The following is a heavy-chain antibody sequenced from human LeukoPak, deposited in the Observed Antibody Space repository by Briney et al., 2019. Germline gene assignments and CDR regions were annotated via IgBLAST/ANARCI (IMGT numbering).Heavy chain of an antibody. CDR1: GYTFTTYG. D-gene: IGHD4-17*01. CDR2: IRGYDGNT. Sequence: ASVTVSCQASGYTFTTYGVSWVRQAPGHGLEWMGWIRGYDGNTNYAQKLRGRVTMTTDTSTSTAYMDLRSLRSDDTALYYCARTVTTSSYYFDYWGQGTLVTVSS. V-gene: IGHV1-18*01. J-gene: IGHJ4*02. CDR3: ARTVTTSSYYFDY.